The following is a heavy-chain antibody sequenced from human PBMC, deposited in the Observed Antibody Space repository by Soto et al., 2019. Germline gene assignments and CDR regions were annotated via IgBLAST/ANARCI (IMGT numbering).Heavy chain of an antibody. CDR3: ARGRVEDSSGWATYFDY. J-gene: IGHJ4*02. CDR1: GFTFSGYS. V-gene: IGHV3-64*01. CDR2: INTNGVNT. Sequence: EVQLVESGGGLVQPGGSLRLSCAASGFTFSGYSMLWVRQAPGKGLEYVSAINTNGVNTFYAKSVKGRFTISRDNSKNTMYLQMGSLRAEDMAVYYCARGRVEDSSGWATYFDYWGQGTLVTVSS. D-gene: IGHD6-19*01.